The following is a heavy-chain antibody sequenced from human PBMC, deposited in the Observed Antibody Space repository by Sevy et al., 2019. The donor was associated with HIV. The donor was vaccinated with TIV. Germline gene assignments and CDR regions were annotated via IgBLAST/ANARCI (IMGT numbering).Heavy chain of an antibody. D-gene: IGHD1-1*01. CDR2: ITFSSNYI. J-gene: IGHJ3*02. CDR1: GFTFSTYN. V-gene: IGHV3-21*01. Sequence: GGSLRLSCAASGFTFSTYNMNWVRQAPGKGLEWVSSITFSSNYIYYGDSVKGRFTISSDNAKDSLYLQMNSMRAEDTAVYYSAGSWKQLLHEAFDIWGQGTMVTVSS. CDR3: AGSWKQLLHEAFDI.